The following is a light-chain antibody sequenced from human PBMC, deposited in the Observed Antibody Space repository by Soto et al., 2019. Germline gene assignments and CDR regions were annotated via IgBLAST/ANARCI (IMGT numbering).Light chain of an antibody. V-gene: IGKV3-15*01. Sequence: EIVMTQSPATLSVSPGERATLSCRASQSVSSNLAWYQQKPGQAPRLLIYGASTRATGIPARFSGRGSGTEFTLTISRLPYEDFAVYYRQQYNNCPQAFGQGTKVEIK. CDR3: QQYNNCPQA. CDR2: GAS. CDR1: QSVSSN. J-gene: IGKJ1*01.